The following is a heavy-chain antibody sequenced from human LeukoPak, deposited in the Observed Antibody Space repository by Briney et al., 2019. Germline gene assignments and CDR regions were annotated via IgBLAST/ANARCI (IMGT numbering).Heavy chain of an antibody. CDR3: ARVADSGELLEY. CDR1: GGSVSSVNHY. D-gene: IGHD2-15*01. V-gene: IGHV4-61*01. Sequence: PSETLSLTCTVSGGSVSSVNHYWPCMPQPPGKGLEWIAYIYYNGNTNYNPSLESRVTISVDTSNNQFSLKLNSVTAADAAVYYCARVADSGELLEYWGQGTLVTVSS. J-gene: IGHJ4*02. CDR2: IYYNGNT.